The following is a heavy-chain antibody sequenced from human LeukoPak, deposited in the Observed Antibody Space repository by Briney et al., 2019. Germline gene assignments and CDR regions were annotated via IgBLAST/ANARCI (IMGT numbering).Heavy chain of an antibody. J-gene: IGHJ3*01. CDR2: INSDGSNT. CDR1: GFTFSNYW. Sequence: GVSLRLSCAASGFTFSNYWMHWVRQAPGKGLVWVSRINSDGSNTNYADSVKGRFTISRDNAKNTLYLQMNSLRAEDTAVYYCAREAGIGGAPYWGQGTMVTVSS. D-gene: IGHD1-26*01. CDR3: AREAGIGGAPY. V-gene: IGHV3-74*01.